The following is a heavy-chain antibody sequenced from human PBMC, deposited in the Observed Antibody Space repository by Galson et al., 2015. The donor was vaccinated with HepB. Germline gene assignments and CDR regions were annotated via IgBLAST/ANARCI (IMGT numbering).Heavy chain of an antibody. D-gene: IGHD4-17*01. V-gene: IGHV4-31*03. CDR2: IYYSGIT. Sequence: TLSLTCTVSGGSISSGGYYWSWIRQHPGKGLEWIGYIYYSGITYYNPSLNSRVSILLDMSKNQFSLKLSSVTAADTAMYYCAREINGDYFDYWGQGTLVTVSS. CDR1: GGSISSGGYY. J-gene: IGHJ4*02. CDR3: AREINGDYFDY.